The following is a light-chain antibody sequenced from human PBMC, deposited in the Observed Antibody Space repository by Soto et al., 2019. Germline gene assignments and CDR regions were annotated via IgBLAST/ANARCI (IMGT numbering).Light chain of an antibody. CDR1: QSISSW. V-gene: IGKV1-5*01. J-gene: IGKJ1*01. CDR2: DAS. Sequence: DLQLTQSPSTLSASVGARVTIPCRASQSISSWLAWYQQKPGKAPKLLIYDASSLESGVPSRFSGSGSGTEFTLTISSLQPDDFATYYCQQYNSYSPWTFGQGTKVEIK. CDR3: QQYNSYSPWT.